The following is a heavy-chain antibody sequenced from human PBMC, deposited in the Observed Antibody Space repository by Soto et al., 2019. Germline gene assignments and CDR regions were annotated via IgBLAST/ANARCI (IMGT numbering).Heavy chain of an antibody. CDR2: IIPIFGTA. D-gene: IGHD3-22*01. Sequence: SVKVSCKASGGTFSSYAISWVRQAPGQGLEWMGGIIPIFGTANYAQKFQGRVTITADESTSTAYMELSSLRSEDTAVYYCASTRGSSGHNWFDPWGQGTLVTVSS. J-gene: IGHJ5*02. CDR3: ASTRGSSGHNWFDP. V-gene: IGHV1-69*13. CDR1: GGTFSSYA.